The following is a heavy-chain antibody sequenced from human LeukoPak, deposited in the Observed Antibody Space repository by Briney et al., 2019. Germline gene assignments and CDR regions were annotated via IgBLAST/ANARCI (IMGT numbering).Heavy chain of an antibody. CDR1: GFTFSSYS. D-gene: IGHD5-24*01. J-gene: IGHJ4*02. Sequence: GGSLRLSCAASGFTFSSYSMSWVRQAPGKGLEWVLAISGSGGSTYYADSVTGRFTISRGNSKNTLDLQMTSLRAEDTAVYYCAKDPQATKPYHFDYWGQGTLVTVSS. CDR3: AKDPQATKPYHFDY. V-gene: IGHV3-23*01. CDR2: ISGSGGST.